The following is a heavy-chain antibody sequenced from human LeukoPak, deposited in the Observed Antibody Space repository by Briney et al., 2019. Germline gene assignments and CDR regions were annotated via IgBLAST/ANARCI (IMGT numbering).Heavy chain of an antibody. CDR3: ARVSDCFPSSCFSRWFDP. V-gene: IGHV4-39*07. CDR2: VSYGGRP. Sequence: PSETLSLTCTVSGGSITNRTFYWGWVRQSPGKGLEWLRSVSYGGRPDYNPSLTSRVTMSFDASKNQFSLKLTSVTAADTAIYYCARVSDCFPSSCFSRWFDPWGQGTLVTISP. D-gene: IGHD6-13*01. CDR1: GGSITNRTFY. J-gene: IGHJ5*02.